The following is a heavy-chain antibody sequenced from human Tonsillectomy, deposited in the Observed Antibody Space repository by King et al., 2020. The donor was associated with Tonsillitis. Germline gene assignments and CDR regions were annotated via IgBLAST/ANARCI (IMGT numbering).Heavy chain of an antibody. J-gene: IGHJ4*02. D-gene: IGHD3-10*01. CDR1: GFTFSNAW. CDR2: IKSKANGETT. CDR3: TTHLAGTLCY. V-gene: IGHV3-15*01. Sequence: VQLVESGGGLVKPGGSLRLSCTASGFTFSNAWMTWVRQAPGKGLEWVGRIKSKANGETTDYASPVKGRFTISRDDSKNTLYLQMNSLKTDDTAVYYCTTHLAGTLCYWGQGTLVTVSS.